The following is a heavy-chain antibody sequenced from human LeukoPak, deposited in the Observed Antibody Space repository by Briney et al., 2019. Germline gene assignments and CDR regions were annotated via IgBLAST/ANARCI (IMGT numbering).Heavy chain of an antibody. Sequence: SETLSLTCTVSGGSISSSSYYWGWIRQPPGKGLEWIGSIYYSGSTYYNPSLKSRVTISVDTSKNQFSLKLSSVTAADTAVYYCARDRTAFWRGAFDIWGQGTMVTVSS. D-gene: IGHD3-3*01. CDR2: IYYSGST. CDR1: GGSISSSSYY. J-gene: IGHJ3*02. CDR3: ARDRTAFWRGAFDI. V-gene: IGHV4-39*07.